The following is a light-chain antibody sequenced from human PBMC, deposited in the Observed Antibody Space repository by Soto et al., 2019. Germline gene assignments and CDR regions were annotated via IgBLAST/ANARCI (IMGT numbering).Light chain of an antibody. CDR1: QSITNNY. J-gene: IGKJ1*01. V-gene: IGKV3-20*01. CDR2: DAS. CDR3: QQYSSSPLT. Sequence: EIVLTHSPGTMSLSPGERATLSCRASQSITNNYLAWYQQTPGQAPRLVIYDASSSATGIPDRFSASGSGTDFTLTISRLETEDFPVYYCQQYSSSPLTFGQGTKVEIK.